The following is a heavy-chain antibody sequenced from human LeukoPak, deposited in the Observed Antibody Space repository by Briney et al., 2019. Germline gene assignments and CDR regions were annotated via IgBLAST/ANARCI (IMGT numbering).Heavy chain of an antibody. CDR3: ARDLRGKISGTRDAFDI. CDR1: GYTFTSYA. Sequence: ASVKVSCKASGYTFTSYAMHWVRQAPGQRLEWMGWINAGNGNTKYSQKFQGRVTITRDTSASTAYMELSSLRSEDTAVYYCARDLRGKISGTRDAFDIWGQGTMVTVSS. CDR2: INAGNGNT. J-gene: IGHJ3*02. V-gene: IGHV1-3*01.